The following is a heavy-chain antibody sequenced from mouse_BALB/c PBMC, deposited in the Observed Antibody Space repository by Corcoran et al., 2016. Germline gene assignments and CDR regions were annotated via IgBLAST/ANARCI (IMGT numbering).Heavy chain of an antibody. CDR3: ARWDWYFDV. J-gene: IGHJ1*01. CDR2: IDPANGNT. Sequence: EVQLQQSGAELVKPGAAVKLSCTASGFNIKDTYMHWVKQRPEQGLEWIGRIDPANGNTKYDPKFQGKATIRADTSSNTAYMQLSSLTSEDTAVYYCARWDWYFDVGGAGTTVTVSS. V-gene: IGHV14-3*02. CDR1: GFNIKDTY.